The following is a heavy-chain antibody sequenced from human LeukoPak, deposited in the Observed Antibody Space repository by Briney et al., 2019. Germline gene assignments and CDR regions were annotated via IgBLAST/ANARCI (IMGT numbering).Heavy chain of an antibody. Sequence: GGSLRPSCAASGFTFSTYWMGWVRQPPGKGLEWVANIKQDGSEKYYVYSVTGRFTISRDNAKNSLYLQMDSLRAEDTAVYFCAREVPTGTDYFDYWGQGTLVTVFS. CDR3: AREVPTGTDYFDY. D-gene: IGHD3-10*01. CDR1: GFTFSTYW. J-gene: IGHJ4*02. CDR2: IKQDGSEK. V-gene: IGHV3-7*01.